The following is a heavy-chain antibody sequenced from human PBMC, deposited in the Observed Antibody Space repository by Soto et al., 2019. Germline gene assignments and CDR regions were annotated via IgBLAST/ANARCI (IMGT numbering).Heavy chain of an antibody. CDR3: AKGGRQWLVTSDFNY. CDR2: VSHDGRNT. Sequence: PGGSLRLSCAASGFTFSDYAMHWVRQAPGKGLEWVAVVSHDGRNTHYADSVKGRFTISRDSSKNTVPLEMTSLRAEDTAVYYCAKGGRQWLVTSDFNYWGQGALVTVSS. CDR1: GFTFSDYA. D-gene: IGHD6-19*01. J-gene: IGHJ4*02. V-gene: IGHV3-30*18.